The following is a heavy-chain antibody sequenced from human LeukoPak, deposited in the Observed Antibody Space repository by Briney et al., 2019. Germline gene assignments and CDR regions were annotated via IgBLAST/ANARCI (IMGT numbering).Heavy chain of an antibody. Sequence: GGSLRLSCAASGFTFSCYAMSWVRLAPGKGLEWVSAITAGGDGTYYADSVKGRFTISRDNLKNMVFLQMNSLRAEDTAIYYCAKSHASIWNVYDYWGQGTLVTVSS. J-gene: IGHJ4*02. V-gene: IGHV3-23*01. CDR3: AKSHASIWNVYDY. CDR2: ITAGGDGT. D-gene: IGHD1-1*01. CDR1: GFTFSCYA.